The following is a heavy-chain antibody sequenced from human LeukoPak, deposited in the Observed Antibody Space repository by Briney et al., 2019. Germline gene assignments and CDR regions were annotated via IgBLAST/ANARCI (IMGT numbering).Heavy chain of an antibody. Sequence: PSETLSLTCTVSGGSISGHYWSWIRQPPGKGLEWIGYIYYSGSTNYNPSLKSRVTISVDTSKNQFSLKLSSVTAADTAVYYCARLHDSVLTRFLYYFDYWGQGTLVTVSS. V-gene: IGHV4-59*11. CDR1: GGSISGHY. J-gene: IGHJ4*02. D-gene: IGHD3-9*01. CDR3: ARLHDSVLTRFLYYFDY. CDR2: IYYSGST.